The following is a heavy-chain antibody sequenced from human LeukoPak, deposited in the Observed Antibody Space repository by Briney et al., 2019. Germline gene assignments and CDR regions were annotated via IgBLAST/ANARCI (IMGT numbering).Heavy chain of an antibody. CDR1: GGSINSYF. CDR3: AREGSAYGMDV. J-gene: IGHJ6*02. CDR2: IYHSGTI. D-gene: IGHD2-15*01. V-gene: IGHV4-59*01. Sequence: SETLSLTCTVSGGSINSYFWSWIRQPPGKGLEWIAYIYHSGTINYNPSLKSRVTISLDTSKSQVSLNLTSVTAADTAVYYCAREGSAYGMDVWGQGTTVTVSS.